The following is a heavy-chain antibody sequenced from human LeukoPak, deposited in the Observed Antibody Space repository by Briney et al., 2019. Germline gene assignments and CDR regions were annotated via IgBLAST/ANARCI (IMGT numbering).Heavy chain of an antibody. CDR2: ISYDGSNK. Sequence: GGSLRLSCAASGFTFSSYAMHWVRQAPGKGLEWVAVISYDGSNKFYADSVRGRFTLSRDNSKNTLYLQMNSLRIEDTAVYYCGRGSVGFGELNYWGQGTLVTVSS. V-gene: IGHV3-30-3*01. J-gene: IGHJ4*02. CDR3: GRGSVGFGELNY. CDR1: GFTFSSYA. D-gene: IGHD3-10*01.